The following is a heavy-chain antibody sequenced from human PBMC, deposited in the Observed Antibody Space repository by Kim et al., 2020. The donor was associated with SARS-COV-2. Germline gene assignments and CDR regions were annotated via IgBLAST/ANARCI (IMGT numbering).Heavy chain of an antibody. CDR2: ISSSSSYI. Sequence: GGSLRLSCAASGFTFSSYSMNWVRQAPGKGLEWVSSISSSSSYIYYADSVKGRFTISRDNAKNSLYLQMNSLRAEDTAVYYCARDKAVKEGGMDVWGQGTTVTVSS. CDR3: ARDKAVKEGGMDV. CDR1: GFTFSSYS. J-gene: IGHJ6*02. V-gene: IGHV3-21*01. D-gene: IGHD6-25*01.